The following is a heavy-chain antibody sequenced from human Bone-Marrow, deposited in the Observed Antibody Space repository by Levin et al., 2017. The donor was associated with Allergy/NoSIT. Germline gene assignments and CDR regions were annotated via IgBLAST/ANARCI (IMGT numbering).Heavy chain of an antibody. CDR1: GFTFSDYW. V-gene: IGHV3-7*01. D-gene: IGHD3-10*01. Sequence: GGSLRLSCAASGFTFSDYWMSWVRQAPGKGLEWVANIKQDGSETYYVDSVKGRFTISKDNAKNSLYLQMNSLRDEDTGVYYCVRDRGQRGTFDSWGQGTLVTVSS. CDR2: IKQDGSET. CDR3: VRDRGQRGTFDS. J-gene: IGHJ4*02.